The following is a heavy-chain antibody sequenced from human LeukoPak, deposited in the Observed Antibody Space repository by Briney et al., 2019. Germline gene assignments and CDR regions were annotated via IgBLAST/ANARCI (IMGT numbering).Heavy chain of an antibody. CDR2: ISAYNGNT. CDR1: GYTFSTFG. V-gene: IGHV1-18*01. CDR3: ARDRVSATVPNDY. D-gene: IGHD4-17*01. Sequence: ASVKVSCKISGYTFSTFGISWVRQAPGQGLEWMGWISAYNGNTNYAQKLQGRVTMTTDTSTSTAYMELRSLRSDDTAVYYCARDRVSATVPNDYWGQGTLVTVSS. J-gene: IGHJ4*02.